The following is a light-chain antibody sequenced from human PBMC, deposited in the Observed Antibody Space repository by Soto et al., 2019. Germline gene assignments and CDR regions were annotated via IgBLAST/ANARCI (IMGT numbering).Light chain of an antibody. CDR3: SSYTSSSTLV. V-gene: IGLV2-14*01. J-gene: IGLJ1*01. CDR1: SSDVGGYNY. Sequence: QSVLTQPASVSGSPGQSITISCTGTSSDVGGYNYVSWYQQHPGKAPKLMIYEVSYRPSGVSNRFSGSKSGNTASLTISGLQAEGEADYYCSSYTSSSTLVFGTGTKVTVL. CDR2: EVS.